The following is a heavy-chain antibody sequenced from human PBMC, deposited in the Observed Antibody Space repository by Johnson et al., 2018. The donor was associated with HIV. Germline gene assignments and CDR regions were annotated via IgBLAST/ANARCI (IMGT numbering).Heavy chain of an antibody. J-gene: IGHJ3*02. V-gene: IGHV3-11*01. Sequence: QVQLVESGGGLVKPGGSLKLSCAVSGFTFSDHYMSWIRQTPGKGLQWVSYISGSGSIIYSTDSVQGRFTISRDNVKNSLYLQLNSLRAEDTALYYCAKDMAPPSRIAAAASHAFDIWGQGTMVTVSS. CDR2: ISGSGSII. D-gene: IGHD6-13*01. CDR3: AKDMAPPSRIAAAASHAFDI. CDR1: GFTFSDHY.